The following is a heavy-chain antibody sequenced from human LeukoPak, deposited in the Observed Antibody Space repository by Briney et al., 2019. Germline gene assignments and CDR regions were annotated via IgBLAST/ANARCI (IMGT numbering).Heavy chain of an antibody. CDR1: GFTFSSYW. V-gene: IGHV3-7*01. CDR2: IKQDGSEK. Sequence: GGSLRLSCAASGFTFSSYWMSWVRQAPGKGLEWVANIKQDGSEKYYVDSVKGRFTISRDNAKNSLYLQMNSLRAEDTAVYYCARDHSQATYYDSWTRPLDVWGQGTTVTVSS. CDR3: ARDHSQATYYDSWTRPLDV. D-gene: IGHD3-3*01. J-gene: IGHJ6*02.